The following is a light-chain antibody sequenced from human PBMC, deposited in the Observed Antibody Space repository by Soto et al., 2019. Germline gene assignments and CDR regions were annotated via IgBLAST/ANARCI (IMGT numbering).Light chain of an antibody. CDR2: GAS. CDR1: QSVSSSY. Sequence: EIVMTQSPDTLSVSLGERATLSCRASQSVSSSYLAWYQQKPGQAPRLLIYGASSRATGIPDRFSGSGSGTDFTLTISSLEPEDFAVYYCQQYGSSPGTFGQGTKVDIK. J-gene: IGKJ1*01. V-gene: IGKV3-20*01. CDR3: QQYGSSPGT.